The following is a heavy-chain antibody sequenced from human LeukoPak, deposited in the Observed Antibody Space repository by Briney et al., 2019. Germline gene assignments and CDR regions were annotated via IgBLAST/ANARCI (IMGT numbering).Heavy chain of an antibody. CDR1: GYYFSDNS. J-gene: IGHJ4*02. V-gene: IGHV5-51*01. CDR2: VWPGGSQT. Sequence: GESLKISCKASGYYFSDNSIGWMRQMPGKGLEWMGVVWPGGSQTKYSSSFQGQVTISADSSSNTAYLQWSSLKASDTAIYYCGIHSYGYRHWGQGTLVTVSS. CDR3: GIHSYGYRH. D-gene: IGHD5-18*01.